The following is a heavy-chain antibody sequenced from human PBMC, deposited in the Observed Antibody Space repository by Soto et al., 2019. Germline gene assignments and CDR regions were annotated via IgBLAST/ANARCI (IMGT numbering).Heavy chain of an antibody. D-gene: IGHD6-13*01. CDR2: MNPINGAA. V-gene: IGHV1-8*02. J-gene: IGHJ6*02. CDR1: GYDFTAYD. CDR3: GRGPSPRAPAGGTPYYYAMDV. Sequence: ASVKVSCKASGYDFTAYDINWVRQASGQGLEWMGWMNPINGAAGSARRFQGRISMTRNTATGTAYLELTSLRSDDSAVYYCGRGPSPRAPAGGTPYYYAMDVWGQGTTVTVSS.